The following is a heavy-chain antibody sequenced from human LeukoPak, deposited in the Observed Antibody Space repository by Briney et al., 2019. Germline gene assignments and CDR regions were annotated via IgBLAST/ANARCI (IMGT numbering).Heavy chain of an antibody. J-gene: IGHJ6*02. V-gene: IGHV5-10-1*01. D-gene: IGHD3-3*01. CDR3: ARQIVTIFGVADYGMDV. CDR2: IDPSDSYT. CDR1: GYSFTSYW. Sequence: GESLRISCKGSGYSFTSYWISWVRQMPGKGLEWMGRIDPSDSYTNYSPSFQGHVTISADKSISTAYLQWSSLNDSDTAMYYCARQIVTIFGVADYGMDVWGQGTTVTVSS.